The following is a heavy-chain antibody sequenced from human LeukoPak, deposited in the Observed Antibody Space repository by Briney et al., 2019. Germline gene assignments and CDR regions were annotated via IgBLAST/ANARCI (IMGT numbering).Heavy chain of an antibody. CDR2: INPGGGST. Sequence: GASVKVSCKASGYTFTSYYMHWVRQAPGQGLEWMGIINPGGGSTSYAQKFQGRVTMTRDTSTSTVYMELSSLRSEDTAVYYCATAVGRYFDWLLPPPGYWGQGTLVTVSS. CDR3: ATAVGRYFDWLLPPPGY. J-gene: IGHJ4*02. V-gene: IGHV1-46*01. CDR1: GYTFTSYY. D-gene: IGHD3-9*01.